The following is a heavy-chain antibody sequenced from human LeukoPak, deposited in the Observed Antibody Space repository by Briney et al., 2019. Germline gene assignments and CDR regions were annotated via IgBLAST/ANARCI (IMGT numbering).Heavy chain of an antibody. Sequence: AGGSLRLSCAASGFTFSSYWMHWVRQAPGKGLVWVSRINTDGSSTSYADSVKGRFTISRDNAKNTLYLQMNSLRAEDTAVYYCAKYYDSSGYYRYNYFDYWGQGTLVTVSS. CDR2: INTDGSST. CDR3: AKYYDSSGYYRYNYFDY. J-gene: IGHJ4*02. D-gene: IGHD3-22*01. V-gene: IGHV3-74*01. CDR1: GFTFSSYW.